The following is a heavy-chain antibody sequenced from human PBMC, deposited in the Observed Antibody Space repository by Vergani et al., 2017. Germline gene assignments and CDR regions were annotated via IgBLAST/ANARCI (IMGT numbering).Heavy chain of an antibody. CDR3: ARRFSGSLDY. CDR1: GYSISSGYY. CDR2: IYHSGST. J-gene: IGHJ4*02. V-gene: IGHV4-38-2*01. D-gene: IGHD1-26*01. Sequence: QVQLQESGPGLVKPSETLSLTCAVSGYSISSGYYWGWIRQPPGKGLEWIGSIYHSGSTYYNPSLKSRVTISVDTSKNQFSLKLSSVTAADTAGYYCARRFSGSLDYWGQGTLVTVSS.